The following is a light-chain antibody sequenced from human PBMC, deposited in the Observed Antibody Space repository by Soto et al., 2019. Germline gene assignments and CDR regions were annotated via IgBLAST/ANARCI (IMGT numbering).Light chain of an antibody. V-gene: IGKV3-15*01. CDR1: QSISSN. J-gene: IGKJ3*01. CDR3: QQYNNWPFT. Sequence: EIVMTQSPATLSVSPGERATLSCRASQSISSNLAWYQQKPGQAPRLLIYGASTRATGSPATFSGSRSGTDFTLTISSLQSEDFAVSYCQQYNNWPFTFGPGTNVDIK. CDR2: GAS.